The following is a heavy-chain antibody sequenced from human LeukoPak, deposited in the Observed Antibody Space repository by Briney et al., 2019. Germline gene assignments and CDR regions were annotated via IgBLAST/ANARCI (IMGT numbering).Heavy chain of an antibody. V-gene: IGHV1-69*13. Sequence: SVKVSCKASGGTFSSYAISWVRQAPGQGIEWVGGIIPIFGTANYAQKFQGRVTITADESTSTAYMELSSLRSEDTAVYYCARDQYDYGSDPYYFDYWGQGTLVTVSS. CDR1: GGTFSSYA. CDR2: IIPIFGTA. D-gene: IGHD3-10*01. CDR3: ARDQYDYGSDPYYFDY. J-gene: IGHJ4*02.